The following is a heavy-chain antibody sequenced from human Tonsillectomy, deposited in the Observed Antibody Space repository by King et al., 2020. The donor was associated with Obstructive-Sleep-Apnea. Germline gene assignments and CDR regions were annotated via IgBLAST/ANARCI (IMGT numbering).Heavy chain of an antibody. D-gene: IGHD4-17*01. CDR1: GFAFSTGMC. CDR2: IDWHDDK. CDR3: ARIRDGDQPHYGMDV. V-gene: IGHV2-70*11. Sequence: TLKESGPALVKPTETLTLTCTFSGFAFSTGMCVSWIRQPPGKAPEWLARIDWHDDKYYRTSLKTRLTISKDTSENQVVLRMTNMDPEDTATYYCARIRDGDQPHYGMDVWGQGTTVTVSS. J-gene: IGHJ6*02.